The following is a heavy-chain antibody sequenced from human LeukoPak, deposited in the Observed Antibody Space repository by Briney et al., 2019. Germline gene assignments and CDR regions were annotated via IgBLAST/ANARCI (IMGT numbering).Heavy chain of an antibody. D-gene: IGHD2-2*01. V-gene: IGHV4-61*01. CDR2: IYYTGST. Sequence: SETLSLTCTVSGGSISSGSYYWSWIRQAPGKGLEWIGYIYYTGSTNYNPSLKTRLTISVDTSKSQFSLKLTSVTAADTAVYYCARSRVVPAFFDYWGQGTLVTVSS. CDR3: ARSRVVPAFFDY. J-gene: IGHJ4*02. CDR1: GGSISSGSYY.